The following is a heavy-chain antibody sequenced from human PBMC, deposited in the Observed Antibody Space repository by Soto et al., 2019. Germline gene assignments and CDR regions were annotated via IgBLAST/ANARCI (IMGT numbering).Heavy chain of an antibody. CDR2: FSESGGTT. D-gene: IGHD3-16*01. Sequence: PGGSLRLSCAASGFPFSDYYMSWIRQAPGKGLEWVATFSESGGTTHYADSVKGRFTISRDASKNMLNLQMNSLRAEDTAIYYCAKDSHWGIISPTHDYWGQGTRVTVSS. J-gene: IGHJ4*02. CDR3: AKDSHWGIISPTHDY. CDR1: GFPFSDYY. V-gene: IGHV3-23*01.